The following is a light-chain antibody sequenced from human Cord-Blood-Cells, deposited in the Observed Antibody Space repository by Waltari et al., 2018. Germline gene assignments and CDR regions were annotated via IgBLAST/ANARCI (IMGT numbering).Light chain of an antibody. CDR2: SNN. J-gene: IGLJ3*02. CDR3: AAWDDSLNVWV. V-gene: IGLV1-44*01. CDR1: SSNIGSNT. Sequence: QSVLTQPPSASGTPGQRVTISCSGSSSNIGSNTVNWSQQLPGTAPKLLIYSNNQRPSGVPDRFSGSKSGTSASLAISGLQSEDEADYYCAAWDDSLNVWVFGGGTKLTVL.